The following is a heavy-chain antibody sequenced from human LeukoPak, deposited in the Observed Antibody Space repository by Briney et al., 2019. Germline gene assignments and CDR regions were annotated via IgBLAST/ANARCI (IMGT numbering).Heavy chain of an antibody. CDR3: ARRFGRKFGERFYYYHYMDV. Sequence: SETLSLTCTVSGGSISSSTYYWGWIRQPPGKGLEWIGTIYYSGSTYYNPSLKSRVTISVDTSKNQFSLRLTSVTAADTAVYYCARRFGRKFGERFYYYHYMDVWGKGTTVTISS. CDR1: GGSISSSTYY. V-gene: IGHV4-39*07. CDR2: IYYSGST. J-gene: IGHJ6*03. D-gene: IGHD3-10*01.